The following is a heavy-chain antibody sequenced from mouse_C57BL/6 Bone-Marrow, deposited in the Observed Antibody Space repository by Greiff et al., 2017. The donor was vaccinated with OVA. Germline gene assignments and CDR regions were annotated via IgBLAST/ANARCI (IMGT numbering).Heavy chain of an antibody. CDR1: GFSLTSYG. Sequence: QVQLKESGPGLVQPSQSLSITCTVSGFSLTSYGVHWVRQSPGKGLEWLGVIWSGGSTDYNAAFISRLGISKDNSKSQVFFKMNSLQADDTAIYYCARNYYGIYYAMDYWGQGTSVTVSS. J-gene: IGHJ4*01. CDR2: IWSGGST. V-gene: IGHV2-2*01. CDR3: ARNYYGIYYAMDY. D-gene: IGHD1-1*01.